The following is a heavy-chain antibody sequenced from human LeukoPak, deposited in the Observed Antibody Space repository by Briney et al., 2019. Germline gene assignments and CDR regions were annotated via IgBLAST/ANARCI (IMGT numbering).Heavy chain of an antibody. Sequence: GGSLRLSCAACGFTFSNYAMSWVRQAPGKGLEWVSSISANGGGTYYADSVKGRFTVSRDNSQNTLYLQMNSLRAEDTAVYYCAKATKSIVVDNYFDYWGQGALVTVSS. CDR2: ISANGGGT. CDR1: GFTFSNYA. CDR3: AKATKSIVVDNYFDY. V-gene: IGHV3-23*01. D-gene: IGHD3-22*01. J-gene: IGHJ4*02.